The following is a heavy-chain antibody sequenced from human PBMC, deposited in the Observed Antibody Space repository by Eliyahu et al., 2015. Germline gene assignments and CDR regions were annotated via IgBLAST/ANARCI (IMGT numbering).Heavy chain of an antibody. CDR2: ISSSSSYI. D-gene: IGHD6-6*01. V-gene: IGHV3-21*01. Sequence: EVQLVESGGGLVKPGGSLRLSCAASGFTFSSYSMNWVRQAPGKGLEWVSSISSSSSYIYYADSVKGRFTISRDNAKNSLYLQMNSLRAEDTAVYYCARLSIEEYSSSDGAFDIWGQGTMVTVSS. CDR3: ARLSIEEYSSSDGAFDI. J-gene: IGHJ3*02. CDR1: GFTFSSYS.